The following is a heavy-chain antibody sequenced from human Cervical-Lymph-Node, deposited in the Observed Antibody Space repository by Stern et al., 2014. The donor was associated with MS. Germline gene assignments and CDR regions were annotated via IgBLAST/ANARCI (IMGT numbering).Heavy chain of an antibody. CDR2: IYPGDSDT. CDR3: AALVLGSYFY. V-gene: IGHV5-51*01. D-gene: IGHD1-26*01. CDR1: GYSFTLYW. J-gene: IGHJ4*02. Sequence: EVQLVESGAEMKKPGESLEISCKGSGYSFTLYWIGWVRQMPGQGLEWIGVIYPGDSDTRASPSFQAQVTSSSAKSISTAYLQWSSLKASDTAMYYCAALVLGSYFYWGQGTLVTVSS.